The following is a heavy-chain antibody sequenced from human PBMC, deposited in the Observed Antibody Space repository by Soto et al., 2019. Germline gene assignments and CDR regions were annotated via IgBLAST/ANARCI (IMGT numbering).Heavy chain of an antibody. CDR1: GFTFSSYA. V-gene: IGHV3-30-3*01. J-gene: IGHJ4*02. CDR2: ISYDGSNK. CDR3: ARSHVEMATIDY. D-gene: IGHD5-12*01. Sequence: QVQLVESGGGVVQPGRSLRLSCAASGFTFSSYAMHWVRQAPGKVLEWVAVISYDGSNKYYADSVKGRFTISRDNSKNTLYLQMNSLRAEDTAVYYCARSHVEMATIDYWGQGTLVTVSS.